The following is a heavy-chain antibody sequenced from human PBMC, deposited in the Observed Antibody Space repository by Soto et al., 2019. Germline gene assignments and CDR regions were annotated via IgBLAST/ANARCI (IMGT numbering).Heavy chain of an antibody. D-gene: IGHD6-13*01. CDR2: FDPEDGET. Sequence: ASVKVSCKVSGYTLTELSMHWVRQAPGKGLEWMGGFDPEDGETIYAQKFQGRVTMTEDTSTDTAYMELSSLRSEDTAVYYCALISSWYGKGNLYFQHWGQGTLVTVSS. CDR1: GYTLTELS. J-gene: IGHJ1*01. CDR3: ALISSWYGKGNLYFQH. V-gene: IGHV1-24*01.